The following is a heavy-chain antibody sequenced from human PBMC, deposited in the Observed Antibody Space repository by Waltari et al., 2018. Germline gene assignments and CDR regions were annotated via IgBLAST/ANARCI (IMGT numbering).Heavy chain of an antibody. J-gene: IGHJ4*02. V-gene: IGHV3-74*01. CDR3: ARDIVVVPAAPYFDY. CDR1: GFPFSSYW. CDR2: INTDGSST. Sequence: EVQLVESGGGLVQPGGSLRLSCAASGFPFSSYWIHWVRPAPGKGLVWVSRINTDGSSTSYADSVKGRFTISRDNAKNTLYLQMNSLRAEDTAVYYCARDIVVVPAAPYFDYWGQGTLVTVSS. D-gene: IGHD2-2*01.